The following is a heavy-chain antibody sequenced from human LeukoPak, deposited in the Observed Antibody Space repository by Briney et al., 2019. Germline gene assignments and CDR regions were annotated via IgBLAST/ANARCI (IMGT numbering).Heavy chain of an antibody. CDR3: ARDLSVYYDILTGYLPDAFDI. CDR1: GDSISSSNW. Sequence: NTSGTLSLTCAVPGDSISSSNWWRWVRQPPGKGLEWNREIYHSGSTNYNPSLKSQVTRSVDKSKNQFSLKLSSVTAADTAVYYCARDLSVYYDILTGYLPDAFDIWGQGTMVTVSS. J-gene: IGHJ3*02. CDR2: IYHSGST. V-gene: IGHV4-4*02. D-gene: IGHD3-9*01.